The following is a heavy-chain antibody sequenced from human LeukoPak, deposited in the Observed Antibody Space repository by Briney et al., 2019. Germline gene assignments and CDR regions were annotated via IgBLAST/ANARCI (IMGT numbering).Heavy chain of an antibody. CDR2: FYYSGST. J-gene: IGHJ4*02. Sequence: SETLSLTCTVSGGSISSSNYYWGWIRQPPGKGLAWVGSFYYSGSTYYNPSLKSRVTISTDTSKNQFSLRLTSVTAADTAVYYCAALHNTMTTVMKWGQGSLVTVSS. CDR3: AALHNTMTTVMK. CDR1: GGSISSSNYY. D-gene: IGHD4-11*01. V-gene: IGHV4-39*01.